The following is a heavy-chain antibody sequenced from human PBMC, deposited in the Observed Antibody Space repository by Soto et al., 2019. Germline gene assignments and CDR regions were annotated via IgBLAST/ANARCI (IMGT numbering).Heavy chain of an antibody. CDR3: ARGLRTGNYGMDV. D-gene: IGHD2-15*01. CDR2: IIPMFETV. CDR1: AGTFDNYA. Sequence: SVKVSCKASAGTFDNYAVSWVRQAPGQGLEWMGGIIPMFETVNYAQRFQGRLTIAADESTSTAYMELTSLTSADTAIYFCARGLRTGNYGMDVWGQGTTVTVSS. V-gene: IGHV1-69*13. J-gene: IGHJ6*02.